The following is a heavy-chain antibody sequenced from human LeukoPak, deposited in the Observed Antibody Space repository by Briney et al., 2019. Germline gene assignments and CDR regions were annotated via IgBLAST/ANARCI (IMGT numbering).Heavy chain of an antibody. CDR3: ARDRGPRAGGAVAPLLHRGDY. J-gene: IGHJ4*02. Sequence: GRSLRLSCAASGFTFSSYGMHWVRQAPGKGLEWVAVISYDGSNKYYADSVKGRFTISRDNSKNTLYLQMNSLRAEDTAVYYCARDRGPRAGGAVAPLLHRGDYWGQGTLVTVSS. CDR2: ISYDGSNK. D-gene: IGHD6-19*01. CDR1: GFTFSSYG. V-gene: IGHV3-30*03.